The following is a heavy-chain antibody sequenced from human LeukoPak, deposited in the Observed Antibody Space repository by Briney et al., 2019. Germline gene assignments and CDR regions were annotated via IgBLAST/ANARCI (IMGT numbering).Heavy chain of an antibody. Sequence: GRSLRHSCAASGFTFDDYAMHWVRQAPGKGLEWVSGISWNSGSIGYADSVKGRFTISRDNAKNSLYLQMNSLRAEDTALYYCAKLGPSGNNAFDIWGQGTMVTVSS. J-gene: IGHJ3*02. CDR3: AKLGPSGNNAFDI. CDR1: GFTFDDYA. V-gene: IGHV3-9*01. CDR2: ISWNSGSI. D-gene: IGHD5-12*01.